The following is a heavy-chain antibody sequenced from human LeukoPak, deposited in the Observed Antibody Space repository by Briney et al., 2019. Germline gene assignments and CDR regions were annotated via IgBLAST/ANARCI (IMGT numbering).Heavy chain of an antibody. V-gene: IGHV3-73*01. D-gene: IGHD6-13*01. J-gene: IGHJ4*02. CDR3: TSAIAAASFDY. CDR1: GFTFSGSA. Sequence: GGSLRLSCAASGFTFSGSAMHWVRQASGKGLEWVGRIRSKANSYATAYAASVKGRFTISRDDSKNTAYLQMNSLKTEDTAVYYCTSAIAAASFDYWGQGTLDTVSS. CDR2: IRSKANSYAT.